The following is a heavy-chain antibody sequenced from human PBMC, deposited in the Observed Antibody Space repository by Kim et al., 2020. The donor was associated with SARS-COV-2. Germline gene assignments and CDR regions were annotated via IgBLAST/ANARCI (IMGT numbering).Heavy chain of an antibody. CDR2: T. J-gene: IGHJ4*02. D-gene: IGHD1-26*01. V-gene: IGHV1-18*01. CDR3: ARGNQWELPDY. Sequence: TNHAQKLQGRVTMTTDTSTSTAYMELRSLRSDDTAVYYCARGNQWELPDYWGQGTLVTVSS.